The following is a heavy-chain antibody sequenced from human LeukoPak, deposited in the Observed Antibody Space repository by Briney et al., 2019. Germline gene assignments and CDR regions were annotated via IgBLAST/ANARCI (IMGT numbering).Heavy chain of an antibody. CDR1: GGSISIYY. J-gene: IGHJ1*01. CDR2: IYNSGST. V-gene: IGHV4-59*01. CDR3: ARDLELGY. D-gene: IGHD1-26*01. Sequence: PSETLSLTCSVSGGSISIYYWSWLRQPPGKGLEWIGYIYNSGSTNYNPSLKSRVTISVDTSKNQFSLKLTSVTAADTAVYYCARDLELGYWGQGTLVTVSS.